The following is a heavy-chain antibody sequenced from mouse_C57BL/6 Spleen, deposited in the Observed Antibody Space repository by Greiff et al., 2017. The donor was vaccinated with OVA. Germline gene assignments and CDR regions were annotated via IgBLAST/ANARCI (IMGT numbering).Heavy chain of an antibody. CDR3: ARSNYGDAMDY. V-gene: IGHV2-9-1*01. CDR1: GFSLPSYA. Sequence: VQLQESGPGLVAPSQSLSIPCTVSGFSLPSYAISWVRQPPGKGLEWLGVIWTGGGTYSNSAIKSRLSISNDNSKSQVFLKMNSLQTGDTARYYCARSNYGDAMDYWGQGTSVTVSS. CDR2: IWTGGGT. D-gene: IGHD2-1*01. J-gene: IGHJ4*01.